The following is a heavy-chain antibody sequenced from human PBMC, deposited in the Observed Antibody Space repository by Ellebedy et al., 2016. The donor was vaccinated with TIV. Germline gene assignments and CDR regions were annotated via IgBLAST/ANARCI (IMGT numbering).Heavy chain of an antibody. Sequence: GGSLRLSXAASGFTFSSYSMNWVRQAPGKGLEWVSSISSSSSYIYYADSVKGRFTISRDNAKNSLYLQMNSLRAEDTAVYYCARDTRMLNAFDIWGQGTMVTVSS. D-gene: IGHD2-15*01. V-gene: IGHV3-21*01. CDR3: ARDTRMLNAFDI. CDR2: ISSSSSYI. CDR1: GFTFSSYS. J-gene: IGHJ3*02.